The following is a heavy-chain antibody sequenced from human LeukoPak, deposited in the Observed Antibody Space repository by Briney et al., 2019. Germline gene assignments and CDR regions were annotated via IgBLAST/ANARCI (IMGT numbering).Heavy chain of an antibody. D-gene: IGHD6-13*01. CDR2: INHSGST. J-gene: IGHJ4*02. CDR1: GGSFSGYC. CDR3: ARVTGYMVEDYFDS. V-gene: IGHV4-34*01. Sequence: PSETLSLTCAVYGGSFSGYCWSWIRQPPGKGLEWIGEINHSGSTNYNPSLKSRVTISVDTSKNQFSLRLRSVTAADTAVYYCARVTGYMVEDYFDSWGQGTLVTVSS.